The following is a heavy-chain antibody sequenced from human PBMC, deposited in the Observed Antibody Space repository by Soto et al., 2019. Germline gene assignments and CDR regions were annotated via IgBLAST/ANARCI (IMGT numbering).Heavy chain of an antibody. J-gene: IGHJ4*02. D-gene: IGHD2-15*01. Sequence: SETLSLTCTVSGGSISSYYWSWIRQPPGKGLEWIGYIYYSGSTNYNPSLKSRVTISVDTSKNQFSLRLSSVTAADTAVYYCARGGGPYCSGGSCYSGPYYFDYWGQGTLVTVSS. CDR2: IYYSGST. CDR1: GGSISSYY. CDR3: ARGGGPYCSGGSCYSGPYYFDY. V-gene: IGHV4-59*01.